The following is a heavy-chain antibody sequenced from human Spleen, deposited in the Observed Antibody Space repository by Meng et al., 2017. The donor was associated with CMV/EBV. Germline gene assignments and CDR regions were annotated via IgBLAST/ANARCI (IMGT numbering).Heavy chain of an antibody. CDR1: GYTFTGYY. Sequence: ASVKVSCKASGYTFTGYYMHWVRQAPGQGLEWMGWINPNSGGTNYAQKFQGRVTMTRDTSISTAYMELSRLRSDDTAVYYCARGYCSGGSCLEHYYYYYGMDVWGQGTTVTVSS. D-gene: IGHD2-15*01. CDR2: INPNSGGT. V-gene: IGHV1-2*02. J-gene: IGHJ6*02. CDR3: ARGYCSGGSCLEHYYYYYGMDV.